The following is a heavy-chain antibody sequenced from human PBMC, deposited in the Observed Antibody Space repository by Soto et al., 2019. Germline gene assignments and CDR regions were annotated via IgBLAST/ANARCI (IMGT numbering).Heavy chain of an antibody. D-gene: IGHD2-2*01. CDR3: AHGGTHAALPRCSFHH. V-gene: IGHV3-23*01. CDR1: GVTFSSYA. J-gene: IGHJ4*02. Sequence: EVQLLESGGGLVQPGGSLRLSCVASGVTFSSYAMSWVRQAPGKGLVWVSASSSIEGSVYYADSVRGRFTISRDNSKNTIHPQMKRLKADDTAVYYCAHGGTHAALPRCSFHHWGEGTLVSVSS. CDR2: SSSIEGSV.